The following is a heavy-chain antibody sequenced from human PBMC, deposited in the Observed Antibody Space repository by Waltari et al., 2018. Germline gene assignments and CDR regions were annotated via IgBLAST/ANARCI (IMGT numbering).Heavy chain of an antibody. CDR1: GYSISRGYY. D-gene: IGHD3-10*01. J-gene: IGHJ3*02. CDR3: ARNDPVLLKAFDI. V-gene: IGHV4-38-2*01. Sequence: QVQLQESGPGLVKPSDTLSLTCAVSGYSISRGYYWGWIRQPPGKGLEWIGSIYHSGRTYYNPSLKSRATISVDTSKNQFSLKLSAVTAADMAVYYCARNDPVLLKAFDIWGQGTMVTVSS. CDR2: IYHSGRT.